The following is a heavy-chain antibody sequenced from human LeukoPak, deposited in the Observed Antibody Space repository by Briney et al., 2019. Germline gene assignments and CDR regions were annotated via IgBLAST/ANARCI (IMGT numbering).Heavy chain of an antibody. D-gene: IGHD5-24*01. CDR1: GYTFTSYD. Sequence: ASVKVSCKASGYTFTSYDINWVRQATGQGLEWMGWMNPNSGNTGYAQKFQGRVTITRNTSISTAYMELSSLRSEDTAVYYCASSREMATSPFDYWGQGTLVTVSS. CDR3: ASSREMATSPFDY. V-gene: IGHV1-8*03. J-gene: IGHJ4*02. CDR2: MNPNSGNT.